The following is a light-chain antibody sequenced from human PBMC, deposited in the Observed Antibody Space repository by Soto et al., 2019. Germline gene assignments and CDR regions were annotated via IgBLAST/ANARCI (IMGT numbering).Light chain of an antibody. CDR2: DVT. V-gene: IGLV2-14*01. Sequence: QSALTQPASVSGSPGQSITISCTGTSSDVGGYKYVSWYQLHPGTAPKLVIYDVTNRPSGVSNRFSGSKSGNTASLTISGLQAVDEADYFCSSDTSTSALFGTGTKLTVL. J-gene: IGLJ1*01. CDR3: SSDTSTSAL. CDR1: SSDVGGYKY.